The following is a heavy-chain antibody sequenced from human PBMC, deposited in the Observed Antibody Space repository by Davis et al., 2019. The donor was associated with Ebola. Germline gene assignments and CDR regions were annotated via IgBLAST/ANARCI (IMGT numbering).Heavy chain of an antibody. J-gene: IGHJ4*02. CDR3: TSQTTVTDY. V-gene: IGHV3-73*01. Sequence: GESLKISCAASGFTFSGSAMHWVRQASGKGLEWVGRIRSKANSYATAYAASVKGRFTISRDDSKNTAYLQMNSLKTEDTAVYYCTSQTTVTDYWGQGTLVTVSS. D-gene: IGHD4-17*01. CDR1: GFTFSGSA. CDR2: IRSKANSYAT.